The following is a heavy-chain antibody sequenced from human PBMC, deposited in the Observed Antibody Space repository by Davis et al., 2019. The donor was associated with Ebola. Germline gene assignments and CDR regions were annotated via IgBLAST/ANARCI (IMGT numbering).Heavy chain of an antibody. J-gene: IGHJ3*02. CDR2: INPNSGGT. Sequence: ASVKVSCKASGGTFNTNTFTWVRQAPGQGLEWMGRINPNSGGTNYAQKFQGRVTMTRDTSISTAYMELSRLRSDDTAVYYCARLTVTPIIGAFDIWGQGTMVTVSS. D-gene: IGHD4-17*01. CDR1: GGTFNTNT. V-gene: IGHV1-2*06. CDR3: ARLTVTPIIGAFDI.